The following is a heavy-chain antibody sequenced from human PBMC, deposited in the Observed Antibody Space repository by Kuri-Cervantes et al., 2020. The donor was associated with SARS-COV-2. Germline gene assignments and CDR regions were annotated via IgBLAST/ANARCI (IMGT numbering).Heavy chain of an antibody. Sequence: GGSLRLSCAASGFTFSSYSMNWVRQAPGKGLEWVSSISSSSYIYYADSVKGRFTISRDNAKNSLYLQMNSLRAEDTAVYYCARGSGVAGTGAFDIWGQGTMVTVSS. V-gene: IGHV3-21*01. CDR2: ISSSSYI. CDR1: GFTFSSYS. D-gene: IGHD6-19*01. J-gene: IGHJ3*02. CDR3: ARGSGVAGTGAFDI.